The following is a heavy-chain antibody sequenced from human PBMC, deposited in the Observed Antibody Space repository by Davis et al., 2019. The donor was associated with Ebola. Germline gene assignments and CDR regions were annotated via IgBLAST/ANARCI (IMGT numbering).Heavy chain of an antibody. CDR2: INHSGIS. V-gene: IGHV4-39*01. Sequence: SETLSPTCTVSGGSISSSSYYWSWIRQPPGKGLEWIGEINHSGISKYSPSLKSRVTVSVDTSKNQFSLRLTSVTAADTAVYYCARGGTNGDPAVYWGQGSLVTVSS. CDR3: ARGGTNGDPAVY. D-gene: IGHD4-17*01. J-gene: IGHJ4*02. CDR1: GGSISSSSYY.